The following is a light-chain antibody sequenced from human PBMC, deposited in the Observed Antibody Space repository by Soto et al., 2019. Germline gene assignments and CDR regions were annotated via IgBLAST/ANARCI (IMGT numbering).Light chain of an antibody. CDR1: QSVSSN. CDR2: DVS. J-gene: IGKJ4*01. V-gene: IGKV3D-15*01. CDR3: QQYNNWPLT. Sequence: EIVMTQSPATLSVSPGERATLSGWASQSVSSNLAWYQQKPGQAPRLLIYDVSTRATGIPTRFSGSGSGTEFTLTISSLQSEDFAAYYCQQYNNWPLTFGGGTKVDI.